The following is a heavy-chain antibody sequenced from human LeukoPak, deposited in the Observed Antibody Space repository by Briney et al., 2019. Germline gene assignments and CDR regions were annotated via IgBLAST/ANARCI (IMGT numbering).Heavy chain of an antibody. Sequence: GGSLRLSCAASGFTFSSYWMHWVRQAPGKGLEWVAVIWYDGSNKYYADSVKGRFTISRDNSKNTLYLQMNSLRAEDTAVYYCARNGITIFGVVIIPNNYYMDVWGKGTTVTVSS. D-gene: IGHD3-3*01. CDR2: IWYDGSNK. CDR1: GFTFSSYW. CDR3: ARNGITIFGVVIIPNNYYMDV. V-gene: IGHV3-33*08. J-gene: IGHJ6*03.